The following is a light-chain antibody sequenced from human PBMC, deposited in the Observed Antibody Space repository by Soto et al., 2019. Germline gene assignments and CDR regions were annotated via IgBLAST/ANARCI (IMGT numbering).Light chain of an antibody. Sequence: FREYPASRSSCPEKREILSCGASQSVSSYLAWYQQKPGQAPRLLIYDASNRATGIPARFSGSGSGTDFTLTICSLQSADFALYYCQQDTAWLSITFPEGTRLEI. CDR1: QSVSSY. CDR3: QQDTAWLSIT. J-gene: IGKJ5*01. CDR2: DAS. V-gene: IGKV3-11*01.